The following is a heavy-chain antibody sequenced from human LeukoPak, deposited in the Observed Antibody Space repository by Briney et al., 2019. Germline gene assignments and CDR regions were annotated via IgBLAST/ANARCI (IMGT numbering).Heavy chain of an antibody. V-gene: IGHV3-20*04. Sequence: GGSLRLSCAASGFTFDDYGMSWVRQAPGKGLEWVSGINWNGGSTGYADSVKGRFTISRDNAKNSLYLQMNSLRAEDTAVYYCASAHIGASSSSSYYYYMDVWGKGTTVTVSS. CDR2: INWNGGST. D-gene: IGHD6-6*01. CDR1: GFTFDDYG. J-gene: IGHJ6*03. CDR3: ASAHIGASSSSSYYYYMDV.